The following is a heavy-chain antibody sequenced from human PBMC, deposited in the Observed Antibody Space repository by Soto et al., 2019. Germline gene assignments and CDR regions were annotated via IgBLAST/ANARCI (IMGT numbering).Heavy chain of an antibody. CDR3: AISYYYDVRGAFDI. CDR1: GFTFSDYY. D-gene: IGHD3-22*01. J-gene: IGHJ3*02. Sequence: QVQLVESGGGLVKPGGSLRLSCAASGFTFSDYYMSWIRQAPGKGLEWGSYISSSSSYTNYADSVKGRFTISRDNAKNSLYLQMSSLRAEDTAVYYCAISYYYDVRGAFDIWGQGTMVTVSS. V-gene: IGHV3-11*06. CDR2: ISSSSSYT.